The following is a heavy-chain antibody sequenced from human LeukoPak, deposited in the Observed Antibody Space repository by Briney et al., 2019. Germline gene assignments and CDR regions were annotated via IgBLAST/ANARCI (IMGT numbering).Heavy chain of an antibody. J-gene: IGHJ4*02. CDR2: ISSRAGTI. D-gene: IGHD4-17*01. CDR1: GFSFSDYY. Sequence: RGSRRLSCAASGFSFSDYYMSSIRQAPGKWLEWVSSISSRAGTIYYADSVKGRFTIPQDNANNSQYRQRTSLRAEGTAVYYCAREGGGHFGDYFGGSFDYWGQGTLVTVSS. V-gene: IGHV3-11*01. CDR3: AREGGGHFGDYFGGSFDY.